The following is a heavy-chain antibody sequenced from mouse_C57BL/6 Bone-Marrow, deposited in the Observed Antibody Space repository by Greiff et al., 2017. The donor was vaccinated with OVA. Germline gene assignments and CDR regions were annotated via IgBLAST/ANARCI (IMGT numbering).Heavy chain of an antibody. CDR3: ARVPCGSSYGLFDY. J-gene: IGHJ2*01. D-gene: IGHD1-1*01. CDR2: ISNLAYSI. CDR1: GFTFSDYG. V-gene: IGHV5-15*01. Sequence: EVQRVESGGGLVQPGGSLKLSCAASGFTFSDYGMAWVRQAPRKGPEWVAFISNLAYSIYYADTVTGRFTISRANAKNTLYLEMSSLRSEDTAMYYCARVPCGSSYGLFDYWGQGTTLTVSS.